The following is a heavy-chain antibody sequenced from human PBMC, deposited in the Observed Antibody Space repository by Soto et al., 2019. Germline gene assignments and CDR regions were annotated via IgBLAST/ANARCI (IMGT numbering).Heavy chain of an antibody. V-gene: IGHV3-48*03. J-gene: IGHJ6*02. D-gene: IGHD2-2*01. CDR3: AREDLYCSSTSCSHYYYYGMDV. Sequence: PGGSLRLSCAASGFTFSSYEMNWVRQAPGKGLEWVSYISSSGSTIYYADSVKGRFTISRDNAKNSLYLQMNSLRAEDTAVYYCAREDLYCSSTSCSHYYYYGMDVWGQGTTVTVSS. CDR1: GFTFSSYE. CDR2: ISSSGSTI.